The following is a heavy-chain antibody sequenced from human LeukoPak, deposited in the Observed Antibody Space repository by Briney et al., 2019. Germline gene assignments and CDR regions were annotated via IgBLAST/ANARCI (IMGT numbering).Heavy chain of an antibody. CDR3: ARRFVGYDSSWGASDI. V-gene: IGHV4-59*08. CDR1: GGSISSYY. J-gene: IGHJ3*02. Sequence: PSETLSLTCTVSGGSISSYYWSWIRQPPGKGLEWIVYIYYTASTNYNPSLKSRVTTSVDTSKNQFSLKLSSVTAADTAVYYCARRFVGYDSSWGASDIWGLGTMVTVPS. CDR2: IYYTAST. D-gene: IGHD6-13*01.